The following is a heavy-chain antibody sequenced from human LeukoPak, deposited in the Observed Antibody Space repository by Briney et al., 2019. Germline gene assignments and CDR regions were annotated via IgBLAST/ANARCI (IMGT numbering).Heavy chain of an antibody. CDR2: MNPNSGNT. CDR1: GYTFTSYG. J-gene: IGHJ4*02. V-gene: IGHV1-8*02. D-gene: IGHD2-15*01. CDR3: ARRYCSGGSCYYEVGPATSEFDY. Sequence: GASVKVSCKASGYTFTSYGISWVRQATGQGLEWMGWMNPNSGNTGYAQKFQGRVTMTRNTSISTAYMELSRLRSDDTAVYYCARRYCSGGSCYYEVGPATSEFDYWGQGTLVTVSS.